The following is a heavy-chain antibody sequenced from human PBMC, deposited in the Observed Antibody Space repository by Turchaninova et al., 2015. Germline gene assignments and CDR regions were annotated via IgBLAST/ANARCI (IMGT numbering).Heavy chain of an antibody. CDR2: VKSKADGGTT. CDR3: TTGTPIDF. D-gene: IGHD2-15*01. CDR1: GFTFIKVW. Sequence: EVQLVESGGGLVNPGGSLRLSCATSGFTFIKVWLGWVRQAPGKGLEWIARVKSKADGGTTNYAALVNGRFTISRDDSKEMVFLQLNSLKIDDTAVYYCTTGTPIDFWGQGALVTVSS. J-gene: IGHJ4*02. V-gene: IGHV3-15*01.